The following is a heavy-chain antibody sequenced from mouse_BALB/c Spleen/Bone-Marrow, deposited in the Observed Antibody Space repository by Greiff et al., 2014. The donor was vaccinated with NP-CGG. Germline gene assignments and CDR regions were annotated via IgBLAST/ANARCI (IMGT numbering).Heavy chain of an antibody. Sequence: VQLKHSGAELVKPGASVKLSCTASGFNIKDTYMHWVKQRPEQGLEWIGRIDPANGNTKYDPKFQGKATITADTSSNTAYLQLSSLTSEDTAVYYCAPYRYDGPGFAYWGQGTLVTVSA. CDR2: IDPANGNT. D-gene: IGHD2-14*01. CDR3: APYRYDGPGFAY. CDR1: GFNIKDTY. J-gene: IGHJ3*01. V-gene: IGHV14-3*02.